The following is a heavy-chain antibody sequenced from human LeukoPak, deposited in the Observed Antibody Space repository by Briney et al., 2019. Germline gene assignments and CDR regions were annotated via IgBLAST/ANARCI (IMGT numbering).Heavy chain of an antibody. J-gene: IGHJ6*02. D-gene: IGHD2-2*01. CDR3: ARIVVPADLRYYYGMDV. V-gene: IGHV3-11*04. CDR1: GFTFSDYY. Sequence: GGSLRLSCAASGFTFSDYYIRWIRQAPGKGLEWVSYISSSGSTIYYADSVKGRFTISRDNTQNSLYLQMNSLRAEDTAVYYCARIVVPADLRYYYGMDVWGQGTTVTVSS. CDR2: ISSSGSTI.